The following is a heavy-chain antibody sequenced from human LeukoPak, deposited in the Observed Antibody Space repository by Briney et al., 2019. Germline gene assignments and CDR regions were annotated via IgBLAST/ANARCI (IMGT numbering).Heavy chain of an antibody. V-gene: IGHV4-34*01. CDR3: ARQVGMTAAAVHDP. J-gene: IGHJ5*02. Sequence: SETLSLTCAVYGGSFSGYFWSWIRQPPGKGLEWIGEINDSGRTNYNPSLKSRVTISVDTSNNQFSLKLSSVTAADTAVYYCARQVGMTAAAVHDPWGQGTLVTVSS. D-gene: IGHD6-25*01. CDR2: INDSGRT. CDR1: GGSFSGYF.